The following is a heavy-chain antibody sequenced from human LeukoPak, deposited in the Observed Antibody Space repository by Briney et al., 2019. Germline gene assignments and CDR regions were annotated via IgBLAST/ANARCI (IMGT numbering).Heavy chain of an antibody. J-gene: IGHJ2*01. CDR3: AKESSSWYWYFDL. D-gene: IGHD6-13*01. V-gene: IGHV3-23*01. Sequence: GGSLGLSCAASGFTFSSYAMSWVRQAPGKGLEWVSAISGSGGSTYYADSVRGRLTISRDNSKNTLYLQMNSLRAEDTAVYYCAKESSSWYWYFDLWGRGTLVTVSS. CDR1: GFTFSSYA. CDR2: ISGSGGST.